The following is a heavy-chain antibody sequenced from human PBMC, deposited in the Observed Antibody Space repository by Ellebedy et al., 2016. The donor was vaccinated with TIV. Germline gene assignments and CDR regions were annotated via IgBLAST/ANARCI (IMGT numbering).Heavy chain of an antibody. CDR3: ARVYSSGWYYWFDP. J-gene: IGHJ5*02. CDR2: IIPIFGTA. CDR1: GGTFSSYV. V-gene: IGHV1-69*06. D-gene: IGHD6-19*01. Sequence: ALVKVSCKASGGTFSSYVISWVRQAPGQGLEWMGGIIPIFGTAKSAQKFLGRVTITADKSTSTAYMELSSLRSEDTAVYYCARVYSSGWYYWFDPWGQGTLVTVSS.